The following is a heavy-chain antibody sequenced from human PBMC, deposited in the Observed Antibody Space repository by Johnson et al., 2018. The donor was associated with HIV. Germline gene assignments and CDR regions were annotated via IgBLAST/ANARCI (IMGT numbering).Heavy chain of an antibody. CDR3: ANSYSSSSGNNDYAFDI. Sequence: VQLVESGGGLVQPGGSLRLSCAASGFTVSSYAMSWVRLNPGKGLEWVSSMSGGGRSAYYSDSVKGRFTISSDTSKNTVDLQMNSLSDVDTAVYYCANSYSSSSGNNDYAFDIWGQGTMVTVSS. V-gene: IGHV3-23*04. J-gene: IGHJ3*02. CDR2: MSGGGRSA. D-gene: IGHD6-6*01. CDR1: GFTVSSYA.